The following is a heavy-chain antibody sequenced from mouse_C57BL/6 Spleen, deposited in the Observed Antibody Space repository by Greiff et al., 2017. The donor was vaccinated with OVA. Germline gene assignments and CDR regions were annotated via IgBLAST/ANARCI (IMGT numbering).Heavy chain of an antibody. Sequence: QVQLQQPGAELVKPGASVKLSCKASGYTFTSYWMHWVKQRPGQGLEWIGMIHPNSGSTNYNEKFKSKATLTVDKSSSTAYMQLSSLTSEDSAVYYGARGRIYGSSPNWYFDVWGTGTTVTVSS. CDR1: GYTFTSYW. CDR3: ARGRIYGSSPNWYFDV. CDR2: IHPNSGST. V-gene: IGHV1-64*01. D-gene: IGHD1-1*01. J-gene: IGHJ1*03.